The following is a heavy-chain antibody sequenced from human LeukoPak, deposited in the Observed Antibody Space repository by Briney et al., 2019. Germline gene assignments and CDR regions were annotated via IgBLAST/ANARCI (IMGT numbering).Heavy chain of an antibody. J-gene: IGHJ5*02. D-gene: IGHD4-11*01. CDR3: ARQRDSNWFDP. V-gene: IGHV1-46*01. CDR2: INPSAGST. Sequence: ASVKVSCKASGYTFINYYIHWVRQAPGQGLEWMGIINPSAGSTTYAQNFQGRVTMTRDTSTNTVYMELNSLRSDDTAVYYCARQRDSNWFDPWGQGTLVTVSS. CDR1: GYTFINYY.